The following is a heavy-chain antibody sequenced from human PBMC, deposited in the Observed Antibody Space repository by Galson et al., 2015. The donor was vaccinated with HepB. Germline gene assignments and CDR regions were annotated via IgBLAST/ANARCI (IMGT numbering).Heavy chain of an antibody. CDR2: ISGSGLST. J-gene: IGHJ4*02. V-gene: IGHV3-23*01. CDR1: GLTFSTYA. Sequence: SLRLSCAASGLTFSTYAMSWVRQAPGKGLEWVSVISGSGLSTYYADSVKGRFTISRDNSKNTLYLQMNSLRAEDMAVYYCAKDRCSGTSCSSDYWGQGTLVTVSP. D-gene: IGHD2-2*01. CDR3: AKDRCSGTSCSSDY.